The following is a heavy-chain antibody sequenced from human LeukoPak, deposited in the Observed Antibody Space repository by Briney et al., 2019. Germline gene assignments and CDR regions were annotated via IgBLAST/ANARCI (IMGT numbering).Heavy chain of an antibody. Sequence: ASMKVSCKTSGYSFIGYYIHWVRQAPGQGVEWMGRINPNSGGTNYAQKFQGRVTMTRDTSISTAYMELSRLTSDDTAVYYCATTILSDAETIFWGRGTLVTVSS. V-gene: IGHV1-2*06. CDR1: GYSFIGYY. CDR3: ATTILSDAETIF. J-gene: IGHJ2*01. D-gene: IGHD3-9*01. CDR2: INPNSGGT.